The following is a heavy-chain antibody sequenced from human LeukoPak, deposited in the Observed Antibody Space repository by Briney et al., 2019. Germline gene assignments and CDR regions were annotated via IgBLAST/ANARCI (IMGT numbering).Heavy chain of an antibody. CDR2: ISGSAEKT. D-gene: IGHD3-3*01. V-gene: IGHV3-23*01. CDR1: GFAFSCHA. J-gene: IGHJ3*01. Sequence: PGGSLRLSCAASGFAFSCHAMTWVRQAPGKGLEWVSSISGSAEKTYYADSVKGRFTISRDSSQKILNLQMNNLRVEDTAIYYCARGSTYDFWSGDALDVWGQGTMVTVAS. CDR3: ARGSTYDFWSGDALDV.